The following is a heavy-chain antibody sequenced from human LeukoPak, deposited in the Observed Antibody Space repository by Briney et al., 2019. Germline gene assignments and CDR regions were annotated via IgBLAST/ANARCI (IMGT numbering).Heavy chain of an antibody. CDR1: GFTFSNYA. V-gene: IGHV3-23*01. D-gene: IGHD5-18*01. CDR2: ISGSGNNT. Sequence: GGSLRLSCAASGFTFSNYAMSWVRQAPGKGLEWVSTISGSGNNTYYADSVKGRFTISRDNSKNTLYLQMNSLRAEDTAVYYCAKCGLHTYGLYLYGGQGTLVTISS. J-gene: IGHJ4*02. CDR3: AKCGLHTYGLYLY.